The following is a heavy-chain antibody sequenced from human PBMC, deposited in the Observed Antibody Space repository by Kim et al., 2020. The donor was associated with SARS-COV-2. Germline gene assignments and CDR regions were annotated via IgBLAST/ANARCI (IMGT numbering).Heavy chain of an antibody. CDR1: GGSISSAGYY. CDR2: IYFSGST. D-gene: IGHD2-15*01. V-gene: IGHV4-31*03. CDR3: ASDAFVLLSLPFYS. Sequence: SETLSLTCTVSGGSISSAGYYWTWIRQHPGKGLEWIGYIYFSGSTNYNPSLKDRITMSLDTSKNQFSLKVRSVTAAATAIYYCASDAFVLLSLPFYSCG. J-gene: IGHJ5*01.